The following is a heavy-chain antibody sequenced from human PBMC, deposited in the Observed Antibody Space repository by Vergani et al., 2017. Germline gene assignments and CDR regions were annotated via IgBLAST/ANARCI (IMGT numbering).Heavy chain of an antibody. CDR2: IYHSGST. CDR3: ARGGYSSSWYGSYYYYGMDV. Sequence: QVQLQESGPGLVKPSETLSLTCTVSGGSISSSNWWSWVRQPPGKGLEWIGEIYHSGSTNYNPSLKSRVTISSDKSNNQFSLKLSSVTAADTAVYYCARGGYSSSWYGSYYYYGMDVWGQGTTVTVSS. CDR1: GGSISSSNW. D-gene: IGHD6-13*01. J-gene: IGHJ6*02. V-gene: IGHV4-4*02.